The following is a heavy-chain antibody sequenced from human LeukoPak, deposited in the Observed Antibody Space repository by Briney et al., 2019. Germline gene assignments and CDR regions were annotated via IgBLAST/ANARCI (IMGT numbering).Heavy chain of an antibody. CDR1: GFTFSSYG. CDR2: ISSSGSTI. Sequence: GRSLRLSCAASGFTFSSYGMHWVRQAPGKGLEWVSYISSSGSTIYYADSVKGRFTISRDNAKNSLYLQMNSLRAEDTAVYYCARAGRVVADDWFDPWGQGTLVTVSS. CDR3: ARAGRVVADDWFDP. J-gene: IGHJ5*02. D-gene: IGHD2-15*01. V-gene: IGHV3-48*04.